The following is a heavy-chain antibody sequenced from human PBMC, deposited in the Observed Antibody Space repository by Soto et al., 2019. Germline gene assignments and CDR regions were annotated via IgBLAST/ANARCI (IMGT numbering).Heavy chain of an antibody. CDR1: GYTFTSYY. D-gene: IGHD6-13*01. CDR2: INPSGGST. CDR3: ARVGVAAAGGGFDY. Sequence: QVQLVQSGAEVKKPGASVKVSCKASGYTFTSYYMHWVRQAPGQGLEWMGIINPSGGSTSYAQKFQGGVTXXRXTXXSTVYMELSSLRSEDTAVYYCARVGVAAAGGGFDYWGQGTLVTVSS. J-gene: IGHJ4*02. V-gene: IGHV1-46*01.